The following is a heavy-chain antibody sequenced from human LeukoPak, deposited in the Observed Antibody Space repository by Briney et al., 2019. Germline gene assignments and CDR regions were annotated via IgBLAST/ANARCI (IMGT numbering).Heavy chain of an antibody. CDR2: IYPNSGGT. D-gene: IGHD6-13*01. CDR3: ATPSSSSWYGFDP. J-gene: IGHJ5*02. CDR1: GYTFTGYY. V-gene: IGHV1-2*02. Sequence: GATVKVSCKPSGYTFTGYYIHWVRQAPGQGVEWMGWIYPNSGGTNYAQKFQGRVTMTRATSISTAYMHLSRLTSADTAVYRCATPSSSSWYGFDPWGQGTLVTVSS.